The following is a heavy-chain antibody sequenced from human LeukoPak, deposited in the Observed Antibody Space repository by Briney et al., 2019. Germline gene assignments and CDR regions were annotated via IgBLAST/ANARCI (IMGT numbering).Heavy chain of an antibody. CDR1: GYTLTELS. V-gene: IGHV1-24*01. Sequence: GASVKVSCKVSGYTLTELSMHWVRQAPGKGLEWMGGFDPEDGETIYAQKFQGRVTMTEDTSTDTAYMELSSLRSEDTAVYYCATLITIFGVVTQNWFDPWGQGTLVTVSS. CDR2: FDPEDGET. CDR3: ATLITIFGVVTQNWFDP. D-gene: IGHD3-3*01. J-gene: IGHJ5*02.